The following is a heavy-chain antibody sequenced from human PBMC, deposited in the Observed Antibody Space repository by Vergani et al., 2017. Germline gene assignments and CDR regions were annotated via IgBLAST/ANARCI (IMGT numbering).Heavy chain of an antibody. D-gene: IGHD3-16*01. Sequence: EVQLVESGGGLVQPGGSLRLSCAASGFTVSSNYMSWVRQAPGKGLEWVSGIDRNYGVKNGNSFEGRFSISRDNAKKAVFLQMNNLRHEDTALYFCVKDNDYDADGPFDLWGRGTLVTVSS. CDR1: GFTVSSNY. CDR2: IDRNYGV. J-gene: IGHJ2*01. CDR3: VKDNDYDADGPFDL. V-gene: IGHV3-66*02.